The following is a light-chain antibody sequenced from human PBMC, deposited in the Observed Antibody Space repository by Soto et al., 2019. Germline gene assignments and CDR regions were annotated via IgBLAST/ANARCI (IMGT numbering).Light chain of an antibody. Sequence: DIVMTQSPLSLPVTPGEPASISCRPSQSLLHSNGYNYLDWYLQKPGQSPQLLIYLGSNRSSGVPDRFSGSGSGTDFTLKISRVEAEDVGVYYCMQALQSSYTFGQGTK. V-gene: IGKV2-28*01. J-gene: IGKJ2*01. CDR1: QSLLHSNGYNY. CDR3: MQALQSSYT. CDR2: LGS.